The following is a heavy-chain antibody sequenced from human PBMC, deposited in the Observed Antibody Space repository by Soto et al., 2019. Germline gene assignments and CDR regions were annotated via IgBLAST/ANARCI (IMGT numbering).Heavy chain of an antibody. Sequence: GGSLRLSCAASGFTFSSYAMHWVRQAPGKGLEWVAVISYDGSNKYYADSVKGRFTISRDNSKNTLYLQMNSLRAEDTAVYYCARMSSSSWYYYYGMDVWGQGTTVTVSS. J-gene: IGHJ6*02. D-gene: IGHD6-13*01. CDR1: GFTFSSYA. CDR3: ARMSSSSWYYYYGMDV. V-gene: IGHV3-30*04. CDR2: ISYDGSNK.